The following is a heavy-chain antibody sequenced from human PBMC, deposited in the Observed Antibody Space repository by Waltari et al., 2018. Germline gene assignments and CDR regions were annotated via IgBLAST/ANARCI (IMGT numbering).Heavy chain of an antibody. CDR1: GGSISSSNW. CDR2: IYHSGST. CDR3: ARLGSYHLNFDY. J-gene: IGHJ4*02. V-gene: IGHV4-4*02. D-gene: IGHD1-26*01. Sequence: QVQLQESGPGLVKPSGTLSLTCAVSGGSISSSNWWSWVRQPPGKGLEWIGEIYHSGSTNYNPSLKSGFTISVDKSKNQFSLKLSSVTAADTAVYYCARLGSYHLNFDYWGQGTLVTVSS.